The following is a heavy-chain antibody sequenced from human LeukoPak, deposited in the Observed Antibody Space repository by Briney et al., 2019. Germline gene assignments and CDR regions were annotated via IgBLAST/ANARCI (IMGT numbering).Heavy chain of an antibody. D-gene: IGHD4-17*01. CDR1: GGSISSYY. CDR3: ARDRGDYDY. CDR2: IYYSGST. Sequence: TSETLSLTCTVSGGSISSYYSSWMRQPPGKGLEWIGYIYYSGSTNYNPSLKSRVTISVDTSKNQFSLKLCSVTAADTAVYYCARDRGDYDYWGQGTLVTVSS. V-gene: IGHV4-59*01. J-gene: IGHJ4*02.